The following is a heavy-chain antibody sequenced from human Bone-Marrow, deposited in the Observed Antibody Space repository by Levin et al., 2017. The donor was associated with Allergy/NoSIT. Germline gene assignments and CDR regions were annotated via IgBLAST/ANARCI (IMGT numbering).Heavy chain of an antibody. CDR2: IWYDGSNE. D-gene: IGHD1-26*01. Sequence: GESLKISCAASGFPFSAYGMHWVRQAPGKGLEWVAIIWYDGSNENYADSVKGRFTISRDNSEKTLFLQMNNLRVEDTAVYYCAREGGSGRYSGNHDYWGQGTLVTVSS. J-gene: IGHJ4*02. CDR3: AREGGSGRYSGNHDY. V-gene: IGHV3-33*01. CDR1: GFPFSAYG.